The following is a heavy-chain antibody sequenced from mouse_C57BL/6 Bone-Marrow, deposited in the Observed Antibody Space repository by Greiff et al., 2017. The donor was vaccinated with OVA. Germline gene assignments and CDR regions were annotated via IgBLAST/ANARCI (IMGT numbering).Heavy chain of an antibody. Sequence: EVKLLESGGGLVQPKGSLKLSCAASGFSFNTYAMNWVRQAPGTGLEWVARIRSKSNNYATYYADSVKDRFTISRDDSESMLYLQMNNLKTEDTAMYYCVRTDYYGSSPWFAYWGQGTLVTVSA. J-gene: IGHJ3*01. CDR2: IRSKSNNYAT. CDR3: VRTDYYGSSPWFAY. D-gene: IGHD1-1*01. V-gene: IGHV10-1*01. CDR1: GFSFNTYA.